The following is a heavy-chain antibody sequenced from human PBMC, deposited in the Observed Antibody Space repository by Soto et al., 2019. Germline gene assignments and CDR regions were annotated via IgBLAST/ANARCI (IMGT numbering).Heavy chain of an antibody. Sequence: EVQLLESGGGLVQPGGSLRLSCEASGFTFSSFAMSWVRQAPGKGLEWVSGISGSGGSTYYGDFVKGRLTISRDKSKNTLYLQMSSLRAEDTDGYYCAKEVASRRYYYYGMDVWGQGITVTVSS. D-gene: IGHD6-6*01. J-gene: IGHJ6*01. V-gene: IGHV3-23*01. CDR1: GFTFSSFA. CDR2: ISGSGGST. CDR3: AKEVASRRYYYYGMDV.